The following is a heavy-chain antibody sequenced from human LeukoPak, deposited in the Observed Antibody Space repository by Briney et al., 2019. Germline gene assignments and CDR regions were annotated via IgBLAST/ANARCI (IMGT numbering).Heavy chain of an antibody. J-gene: IGHJ3*02. D-gene: IGHD1-26*01. CDR2: IVGSGGST. CDR1: GFTFSSYA. Sequence: GGSLRLSCAASGFTFSSYAMSWFRQAPGKGLEWVSAIVGSGGSTYYAGSVKGRFTISRDNSKNTLYLQMNCLRAEDTAVYYCAKTHSGSYYSAFDIWGQGTMVTVSS. V-gene: IGHV3-23*01. CDR3: AKTHSGSYYSAFDI.